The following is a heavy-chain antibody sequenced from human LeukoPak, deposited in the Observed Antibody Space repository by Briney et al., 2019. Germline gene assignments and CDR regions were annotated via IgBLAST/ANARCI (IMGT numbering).Heavy chain of an antibody. Sequence: PSETLSPTCTVSGDSISTYYWSWIRQPPGKWMEWNGYIHYSGSTNYNPSLRSRVTISVDTSKNQFSLKLSSATAADTAVYFCARRAINSVKFDYWGQGTLVTVSS. CDR1: GDSISTYY. D-gene: IGHD5-12*01. V-gene: IGHV4-59*08. J-gene: IGHJ4*02. CDR3: ARRAINSVKFDY. CDR2: IHYSGST.